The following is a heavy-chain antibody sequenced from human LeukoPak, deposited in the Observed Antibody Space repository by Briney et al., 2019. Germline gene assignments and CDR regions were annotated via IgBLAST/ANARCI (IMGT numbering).Heavy chain of an antibody. CDR1: GFTFSSYA. D-gene: IGHD3-22*01. Sequence: GGSLRLSCAASGFTFSSYAMSWVRLAPGKGLEWVSAISGSGGSTYYADSVKGRFTISRDNSKNTLYLQMNSLRAEDTAVYYCAKDLHIPYYYDSSGIPDYWGQGTLVTVSS. CDR3: AKDLHIPYYYDSSGIPDY. V-gene: IGHV3-23*01. CDR2: ISGSGGST. J-gene: IGHJ4*02.